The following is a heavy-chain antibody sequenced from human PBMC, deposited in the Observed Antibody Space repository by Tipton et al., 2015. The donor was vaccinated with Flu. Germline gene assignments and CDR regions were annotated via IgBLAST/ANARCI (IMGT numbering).Heavy chain of an antibody. CDR2: ISSSGSTI. J-gene: IGHJ6*02. V-gene: IGHV3-11*01. CDR1: GFTFSDYY. CDR3: AREPAAAEGYYYGMDV. D-gene: IGHD6-13*01. Sequence: SLRLSCAASGFTFSDYYMSWIRQAPGKGLEWVSYISSSGSTIYYADSVKGRFTISRDNAKNSLYLQMNSLRAEDTAVYYCAREPAAAEGYYYGMDVWGQGTTVTVSS.